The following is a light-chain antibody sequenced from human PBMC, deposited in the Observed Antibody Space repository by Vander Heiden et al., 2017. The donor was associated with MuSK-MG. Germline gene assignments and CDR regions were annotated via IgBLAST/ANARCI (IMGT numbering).Light chain of an antibody. J-gene: IGLJ2*01. CDR3: QSYDSSLSGYVV. CDR2: GNS. Sequence: QSVLTQPPSVSAAPGQRVTISCTGSSANIGAGYAVHWYQQLPGTSPNLLIYGNSNRPSGVPDRFSGSKSGTSASLAITGLQAEDEADYYCQSYDSSLSGYVVFGGGTKLTVL. V-gene: IGLV1-40*01. CDR1: SANIGAGYA.